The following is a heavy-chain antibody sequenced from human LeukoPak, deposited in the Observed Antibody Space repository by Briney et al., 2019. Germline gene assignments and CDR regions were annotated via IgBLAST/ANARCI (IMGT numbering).Heavy chain of an antibody. CDR3: ARRPVTFDY. Sequence: SETQSLTCAVYGGSFSGYYWSWIRQPPGKGLEWIGEINHSGSTNYNPSLKSRVTISVDKSKNQFSLKLSSVTAADTAVYYCARRPVTFDYWGQGTLVTVSS. CDR2: INHSGST. CDR1: GGSFSGYY. D-gene: IGHD4-17*01. J-gene: IGHJ4*02. V-gene: IGHV4-34*01.